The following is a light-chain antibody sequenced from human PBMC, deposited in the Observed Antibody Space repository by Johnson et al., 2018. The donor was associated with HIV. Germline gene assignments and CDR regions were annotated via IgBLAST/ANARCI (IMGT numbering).Light chain of an antibody. CDR2: EDN. Sequence: QSVLTQPPSVSAAPGQKVTISCSGSSSNIGNNYVSWYQQLPGTAPKLLIYEDNKRPSGIPDLFSGSKSGTSATLGITGLQTGDEADYYCGTWDSSLSVGFFGTGTKVTVL. CDR1: SSNIGNNY. J-gene: IGLJ1*01. CDR3: GTWDSSLSVGF. V-gene: IGLV1-51*02.